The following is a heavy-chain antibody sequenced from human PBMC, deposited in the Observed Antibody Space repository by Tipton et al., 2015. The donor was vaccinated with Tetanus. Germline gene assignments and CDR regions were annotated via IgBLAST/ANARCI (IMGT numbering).Heavy chain of an antibody. CDR1: GFTFSSYD. Sequence: AASGFTFSSYDMHWVRQATGKGLEWVSAIGTAGDTYYPGSVKGRFTISRENAKNSLYLQMNSLRAGDTAVYYCARDSNYYGMDVWGQGTTVTVSS. CDR3: ARDSNYYGMDV. CDR2: IGTAGDT. V-gene: IGHV3-13*01. J-gene: IGHJ6*02.